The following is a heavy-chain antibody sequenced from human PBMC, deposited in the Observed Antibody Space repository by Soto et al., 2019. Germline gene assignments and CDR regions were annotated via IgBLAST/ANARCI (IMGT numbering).Heavy chain of an antibody. Sequence: GGSLRLSCAASGFSFSTYWMTWVRQAPGKGLEWVATIRQDGIDKHYVDSVKGRFTISRDNSKNTLYLQMNSLRAEDTAMYYCARGNVPWYNWNDSFLAYWGQGTLVTVSS. CDR3: ARGNVPWYNWNDSFLAY. J-gene: IGHJ4*02. V-gene: IGHV3-7*01. CDR1: GFSFSTYW. CDR2: IRQDGIDK. D-gene: IGHD1-1*01.